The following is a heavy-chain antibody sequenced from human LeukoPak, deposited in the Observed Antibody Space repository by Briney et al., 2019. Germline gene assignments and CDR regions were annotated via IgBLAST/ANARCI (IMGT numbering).Heavy chain of an antibody. J-gene: IGHJ5*02. CDR2: IYHSRST. Sequence: PSGTLSLTCAVSAGSISSSNWWRWVRRPPGKGLEWIGEIYHSRSTNYNPSLKSRITISADKSKNQFSLKLSSVTATDTAVYYCARLSYSYCSGGSCYSNWFDPWGQGTLVTVSS. CDR3: ARLSYSYCSGGSCYSNWFDP. D-gene: IGHD2-15*01. CDR1: AGSISSSNW. V-gene: IGHV4-4*02.